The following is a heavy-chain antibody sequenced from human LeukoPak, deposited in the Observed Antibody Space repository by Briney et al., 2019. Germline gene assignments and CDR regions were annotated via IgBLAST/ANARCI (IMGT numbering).Heavy chain of an antibody. Sequence: SGGSLRLSCAASGFTFSGYWMSWVRQAPGKGLEWVASVKQDGSDKYYVDSVKGRFTISRDNAKNSLYVQMNSLRAEDTAVYYCARARGSGRSWYFDRWSRGTVVTVSS. CDR3: ARARGSGRSWYFDR. CDR2: VKQDGSDK. D-gene: IGHD3-3*01. J-gene: IGHJ2*01. CDR1: GFTFSGYW. V-gene: IGHV3-7*04.